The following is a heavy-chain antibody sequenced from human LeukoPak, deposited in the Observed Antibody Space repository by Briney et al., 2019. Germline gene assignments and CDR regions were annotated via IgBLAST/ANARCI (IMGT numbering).Heavy chain of an antibody. D-gene: IGHD6-13*01. CDR2: ISAHNGNT. J-gene: IGHJ6*03. CDR1: GYTFTNYG. Sequence: ASVKVSCKASGYTFTNYGISWVRQAPGHGLEWMGWISAHNGNTNYAQRLQGRVTMTTDTSTSTAYMELRSLRSDDTAVYYCARVQGLAASDAPNYYYYYYMDVWGKGTTVTVSS. CDR3: ARVQGLAASDAPNYYYYYYMDV. V-gene: IGHV1-18*01.